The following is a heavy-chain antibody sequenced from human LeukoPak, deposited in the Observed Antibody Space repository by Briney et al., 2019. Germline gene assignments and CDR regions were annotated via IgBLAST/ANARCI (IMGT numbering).Heavy chain of an antibody. CDR2: IYYSGST. Sequence: PSETLSLTCTVSGGSISSYYWSWIRQPPGKGLEGIGYIYYSGSTNYNPSLKSRVTISVDTSKNQFSLKLSSVTAADTAVYYCARGGLWFGELLEYYFDYWGQGTLVTVSS. J-gene: IGHJ4*02. V-gene: IGHV4-59*01. CDR1: GGSISSYY. CDR3: ARGGLWFGELLEYYFDY. D-gene: IGHD3-10*01.